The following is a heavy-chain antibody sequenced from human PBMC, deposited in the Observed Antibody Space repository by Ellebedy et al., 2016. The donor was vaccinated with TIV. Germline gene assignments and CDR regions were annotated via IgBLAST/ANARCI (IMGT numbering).Heavy chain of an antibody. V-gene: IGHV4-38-2*02. CDR2: IYHSGST. CDR3: AREGMYSSSWYNY. Sequence: SETLSLXCTVSGYSISSGYYWGWIRQPPGKGLEWIGTIYHSGSTYYNPSLKSRVTISVDTSKNQFSLKLSSVTAADTAVYYCAREGMYSSSWYNYWGQGTLVTVSS. J-gene: IGHJ4*02. D-gene: IGHD6-13*01. CDR1: GYSISSGYY.